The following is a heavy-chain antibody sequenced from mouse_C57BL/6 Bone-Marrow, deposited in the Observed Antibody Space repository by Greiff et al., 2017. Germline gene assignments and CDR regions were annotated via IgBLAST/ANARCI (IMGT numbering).Heavy chain of an antibody. D-gene: IGHD1-1*01. Sequence: VQLQESGAELARPGASVKMSCKASGYTFTSYTMHWVKQRPGQGLEWIGYINPSSGYTKYNQKFKDKATLTADKSSSTAYMQLSSLTSEASAVYYCARSTTVPFDYWGQGTTLTVSS. CDR1: GYTFTSYT. CDR2: INPSSGYT. CDR3: ARSTTVPFDY. V-gene: IGHV1-4*01. J-gene: IGHJ2*01.